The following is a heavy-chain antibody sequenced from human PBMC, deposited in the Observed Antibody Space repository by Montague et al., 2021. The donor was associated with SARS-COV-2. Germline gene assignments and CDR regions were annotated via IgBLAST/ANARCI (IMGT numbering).Heavy chain of an antibody. D-gene: IGHD2-8*02. Sequence: SLRLSCAASGFTFSGYSMPWVRQSPVKGLEWVSRISMDGTTTHFADSVKGQFTMSRDNAMNTLHLQMNSLRPEDTAFYYCVRDRTEGRWGQGTMVTVSS. CDR1: GFTFSGYS. CDR3: VRDRTEGR. CDR2: ISMDGTTT. J-gene: IGHJ3*01. V-gene: IGHV3-74*01.